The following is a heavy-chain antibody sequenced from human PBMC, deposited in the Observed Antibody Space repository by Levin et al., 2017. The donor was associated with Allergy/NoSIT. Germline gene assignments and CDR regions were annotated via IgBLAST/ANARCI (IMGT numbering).Heavy chain of an antibody. J-gene: IGHJ4*02. CDR2: ISQSGTGT. V-gene: IGHV3-23*01. CDR3: ARDLGNWKRNYFDY. D-gene: IGHD3-16*01. Sequence: GGSLRLSCAASGFTFSSYVMTWVRQAPGKGLEWVSDISQSGTGTYHADSVKGRFTISRDNSKNTLYLQMNSLRVEDTAVYYCARDLGNWKRNYFDYWGQGTLVTVSS. CDR1: GFTFSSYV.